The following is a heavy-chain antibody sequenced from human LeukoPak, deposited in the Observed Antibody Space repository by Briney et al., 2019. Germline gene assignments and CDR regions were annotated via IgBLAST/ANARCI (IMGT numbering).Heavy chain of an antibody. CDR1: GGSISSGDYY. CDR3: ARMHTSGRYDDY. J-gene: IGHJ4*02. V-gene: IGHV4-30-4*01. D-gene: IGHD6-19*01. Sequence: SETLSLTCTVSGGSISSGDYYWSWIRQPPGKGLEWIGYIYYSGSTYYNPSLKSRITISVDTSKNQFSLKLSSVTAADTAVYYCARMHTSGRYDDYWGQGTLVTVSS. CDR2: IYYSGST.